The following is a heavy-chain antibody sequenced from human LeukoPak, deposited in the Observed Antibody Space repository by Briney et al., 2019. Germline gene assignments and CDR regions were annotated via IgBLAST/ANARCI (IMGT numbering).Heavy chain of an antibody. V-gene: IGHV3-30-3*01. Sequence: GGSLRLSCAASGFTFSSYATHWVRRAPGKGLEWVAVISYDGSNKYYADSVKGRFTISRDNSKNTLYLQMNSLRAEDTAVYYCARATTVTGPDVWGQGTTVTVSS. CDR3: ARATTVTGPDV. CDR2: ISYDGSNK. J-gene: IGHJ6*02. CDR1: GFTFSSYA. D-gene: IGHD4-17*01.